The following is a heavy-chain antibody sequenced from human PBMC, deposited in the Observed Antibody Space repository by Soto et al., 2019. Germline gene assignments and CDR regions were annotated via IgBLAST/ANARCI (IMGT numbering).Heavy chain of an antibody. CDR1: GGTFRNYP. CDR2: IFPLTDIP. J-gene: IGHJ4*02. CDR3: ARGPLVVLNYFES. Sequence: QVQLVQSGTEVKKPGSSVKVSCKASGGTFRNYPINWVRQAPGQGLEWMGSIFPLTDIPDYAQNFQARLTISADKPTSTAYMELSSLTSDDPAMYFCARGPLVVLNYFESWGQGTLVTVSS. V-gene: IGHV1-69*02.